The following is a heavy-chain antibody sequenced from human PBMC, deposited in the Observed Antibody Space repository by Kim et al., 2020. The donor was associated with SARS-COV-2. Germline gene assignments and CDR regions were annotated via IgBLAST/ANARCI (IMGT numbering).Heavy chain of an antibody. Sequence: GESLKISCKGSGYSFTSYWICWVRQMPGKGLEWMGIIYPGDSDTRYSPSFQGQVTISADKSISTAYLQWSSLKASDTAMYYCARGDSSSWFRGGWFDPWGHGTLVTVSS. CDR2: IYPGDSDT. D-gene: IGHD6-13*01. CDR1: GYSFTSYW. CDR3: ARGDSSSWFRGGWFDP. V-gene: IGHV5-51*01. J-gene: IGHJ5*02.